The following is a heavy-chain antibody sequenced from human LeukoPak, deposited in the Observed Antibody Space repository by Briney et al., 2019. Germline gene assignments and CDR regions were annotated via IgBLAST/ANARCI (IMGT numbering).Heavy chain of an antibody. V-gene: IGHV3-23*01. Sequence: PGGSLRLSCTASGFTFDDYAMHWVRQAPGKGLEWVSGIGGAGDDPSYAESVKGRFIISRDNFQDKLFLQMNSLRVEDTAVYYCAKDAIPRNSMWDYFDYLGQGTLVIVSS. CDR1: GFTFDDYA. J-gene: IGHJ4*02. CDR3: AKDAIPRNSMWDYFDY. D-gene: IGHD1-7*01. CDR2: IGGAGDDP.